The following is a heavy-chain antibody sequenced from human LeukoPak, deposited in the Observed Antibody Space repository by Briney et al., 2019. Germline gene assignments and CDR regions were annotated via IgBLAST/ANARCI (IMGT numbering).Heavy chain of an antibody. CDR2: ISGSGDST. V-gene: IGHV3-23*01. D-gene: IGHD3-3*01. J-gene: IGHJ4*02. Sequence: GGSLRLSCAASGFTFSSYAMNWVRQAPGKGLEWVSTISGSGDSTYYADSVKGRFTISRDNSKNTLYLQMNSLRAEDTAVYYCAKGGTYYDFWSGYYFAYWGQGTLVTVSS. CDR1: GFTFSSYA. CDR3: AKGGTYYDFWSGYYFAY.